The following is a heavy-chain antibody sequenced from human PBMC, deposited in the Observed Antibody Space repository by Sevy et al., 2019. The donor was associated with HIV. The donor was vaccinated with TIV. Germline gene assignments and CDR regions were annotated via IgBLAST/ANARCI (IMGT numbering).Heavy chain of an antibody. Sequence: ASVKVSCKASGYTFTGYYMHWVRQAPGQGLEWMGWINPNSGGTNYAQKFQGRVTMTRDTSISTAYMELSRLRSDDTAVYYCARDGGRHSGYDFRPDRSLDYWGQGTLVTVSS. CDR1: GYTFTGYY. CDR3: ARDGGRHSGYDFRPDRSLDY. CDR2: INPNSGGT. D-gene: IGHD5-12*01. J-gene: IGHJ4*02. V-gene: IGHV1-2*02.